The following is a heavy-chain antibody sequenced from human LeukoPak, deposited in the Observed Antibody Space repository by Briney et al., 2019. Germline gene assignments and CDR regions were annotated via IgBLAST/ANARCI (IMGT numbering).Heavy chain of an antibody. CDR1: GFTFSSYW. Sequence: GSLRLSCAASGFTFSSYWMHWVRQAPGKGVVWVSRINSDGSSTSYADSVKGRFTISRDNAKNTLYLQMNSLRAEDTAVYYCAKNYYYSGLGDSWGQGTQVTVSS. V-gene: IGHV3-74*01. CDR2: INSDGSST. CDR3: AKNYYYSGLGDS. J-gene: IGHJ4*02. D-gene: IGHD3-10*01.